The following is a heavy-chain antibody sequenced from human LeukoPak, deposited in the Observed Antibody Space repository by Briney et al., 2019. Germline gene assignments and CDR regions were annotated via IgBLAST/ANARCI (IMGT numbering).Heavy chain of an antibody. CDR2: ISGNGGST. J-gene: IGHJ5*02. V-gene: IGHV3-23*01. CDR1: GFTFSDYV. D-gene: IGHD6-25*01. CDR3: AKYWGSGTPFDP. Sequence: GESLRLSCAASGFTFSDYVMTWVRQGPEQGLEWVSSISGNGGSTYYADSIKGRFTISRDNSKNTLYLQMNSLRAEDTAVYYCAKYWGSGTPFDPWGQGTLVTVSS.